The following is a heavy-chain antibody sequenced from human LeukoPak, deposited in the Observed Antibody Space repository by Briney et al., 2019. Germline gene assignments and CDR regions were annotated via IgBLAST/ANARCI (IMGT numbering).Heavy chain of an antibody. CDR1: GFTLSSYA. Sequence: GGSLRLSCAASGFTLSSYAMSWVRQAPGKGLEWVSYISNSGNTIYYADSVKGRFTISRDNAKNLLYLQMNDLRVEDTAVYYCARTARHLDYWGQGTLVTVSS. D-gene: IGHD5-18*01. CDR2: ISNSGNTI. J-gene: IGHJ4*02. V-gene: IGHV3-48*04. CDR3: ARTARHLDY.